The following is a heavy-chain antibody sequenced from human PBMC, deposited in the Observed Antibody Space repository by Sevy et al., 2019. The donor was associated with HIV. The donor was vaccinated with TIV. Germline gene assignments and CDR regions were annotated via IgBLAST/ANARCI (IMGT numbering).Heavy chain of an antibody. J-gene: IGHJ4*02. Sequence: SETLSLTCTVSGGSISSSSYYWGWIRQPPGKGLEWIGSIYYSGSTYYNPSHKSRVTISVDTSKNQFSLKLSSVTAADTAVYYCASSTLYGFYYFDYWGQGTLVTVSS. CDR1: GGSISSSSYY. CDR3: ASSTLYGFYYFDY. D-gene: IGHD3-10*01. V-gene: IGHV4-39*01. CDR2: IYYSGST.